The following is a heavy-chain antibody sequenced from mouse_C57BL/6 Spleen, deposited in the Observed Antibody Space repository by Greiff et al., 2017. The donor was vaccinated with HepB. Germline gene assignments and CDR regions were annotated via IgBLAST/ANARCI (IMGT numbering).Heavy chain of an antibody. Sequence: VQLQQPGAELVKPGASVKLSCKASGYTFTSYWMQWVKQRPGQGLEWIGEIDPSDSYTNYNQKFKGKATLTVDTSSSTAYMQLSSLTSEDSAVYYCARRTTVVATDWYFDVWGTGTTVTVSS. J-gene: IGHJ1*03. D-gene: IGHD1-1*01. CDR2: IDPSDSYT. V-gene: IGHV1-50*01. CDR3: ARRTTVVATDWYFDV. CDR1: GYTFTSYW.